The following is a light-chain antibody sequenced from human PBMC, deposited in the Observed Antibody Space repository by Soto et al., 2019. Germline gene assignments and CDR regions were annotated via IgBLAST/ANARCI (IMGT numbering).Light chain of an antibody. Sequence: EIVLTQSPATLSLSPGERATLSCRASQSVTSYLDWYQQKPGQAPRLLIYDASNRATGIPARFSGSGSGTDFTLTISSLEPEDFAVYYCQQRRDWPPRLTFGGGTKVQIK. V-gene: IGKV3-11*01. CDR2: DAS. CDR1: QSVTSY. CDR3: QQRRDWPPRLT. J-gene: IGKJ4*01.